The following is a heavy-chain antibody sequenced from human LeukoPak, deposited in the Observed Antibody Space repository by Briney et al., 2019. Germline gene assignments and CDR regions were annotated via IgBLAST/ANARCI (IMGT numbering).Heavy chain of an antibody. CDR2: IDPNSGGT. V-gene: IGHV1-2*02. J-gene: IGHJ4*02. Sequence: ASVKVSCKASGYTFTGYYMHWVRQAPGQGLEWMGWIDPNSGGTNYAQKFQGRVTMTRDTSISTGYMELSRLRSDDTAVYYCASSYIWGSGSYFGYWGQGTLVTVSS. CDR1: GYTFTGYY. CDR3: ASSYIWGSGSYFGY. D-gene: IGHD3-10*01.